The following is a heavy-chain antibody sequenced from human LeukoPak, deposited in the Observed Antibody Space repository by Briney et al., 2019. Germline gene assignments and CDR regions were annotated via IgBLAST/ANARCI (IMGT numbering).Heavy chain of an antibody. CDR3: ARGVKIEYSSSSRNWFFDL. Sequence: SETLSLTCTVSGGSISSSNYYWSWIWQPPGKGLEWIGYIYYSGSTNYNPSLKSRVTISVDTSKNQFSLKLSSVTAADTAVYYCARGVKIEYSSSSRNWFFDLWGRGTLVTVSS. J-gene: IGHJ2*01. CDR1: GGSISSSNYY. D-gene: IGHD6-6*01. CDR2: IYYSGST. V-gene: IGHV4-61*05.